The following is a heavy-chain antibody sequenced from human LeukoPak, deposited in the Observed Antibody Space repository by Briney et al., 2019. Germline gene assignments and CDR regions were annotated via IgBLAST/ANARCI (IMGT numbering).Heavy chain of an antibody. V-gene: IGHV1-8*01. J-gene: IGHJ3*02. Sequence: GASVKVSCKASGYTFTSYDINWVRQATGQGLEWMGWMNPNSGNTGYAQKFQGRVTMTRNTSISTAYMELSSLRSEDTAVYYCARGVIYYYDSSGYLHDAFDIWGQGTMVTVSS. CDR2: MNPNSGNT. CDR3: ARGVIYYYDSSGYLHDAFDI. CDR1: GYTFTSYD. D-gene: IGHD3-22*01.